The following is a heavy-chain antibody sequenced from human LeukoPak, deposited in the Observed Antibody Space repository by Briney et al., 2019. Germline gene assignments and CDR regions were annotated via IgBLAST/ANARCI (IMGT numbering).Heavy chain of an antibody. CDR2: ISYDGSNK. V-gene: IGHV3-30*03. J-gene: IGHJ4*02. D-gene: IGHD6-6*01. CDR1: GFTFSSYV. Sequence: GGSLRLSCAASGFTFSSYVMHWVRQAPGKGLEWVAFISYDGSNKYYADSVKGRFTISRDNSKNTLYLQMNSLRAEDTAIYYCAGSYSSPSDYWGQGTLVTVSS. CDR3: AGSYSSPSDY.